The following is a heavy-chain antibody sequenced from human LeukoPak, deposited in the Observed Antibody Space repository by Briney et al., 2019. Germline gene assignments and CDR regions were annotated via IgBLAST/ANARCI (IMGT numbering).Heavy chain of an antibody. CDR3: AKAGDAPLADYYFYMDV. CDR1: GFTFSSYA. D-gene: IGHD2-21*01. J-gene: IGHJ6*03. CDR2: ISGSGGST. V-gene: IGHV3-23*01. Sequence: GGSLRLSCAASGFTFSSYAMSWVRQAPGKGLEWVSAISGSGGSTYYADSVKGRFTISRDNSKNTLYLQMNSLRAEDTALYYCAKAGDAPLADYYFYMDVWGKGTTVTISS.